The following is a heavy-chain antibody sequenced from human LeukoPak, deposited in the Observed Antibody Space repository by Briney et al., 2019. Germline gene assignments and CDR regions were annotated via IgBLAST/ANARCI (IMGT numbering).Heavy chain of an antibody. J-gene: IGHJ3*02. Sequence: HGESLKISCKGSGYSFTSYWIGWVRQLPGKGLEWMGIIYPGDSDTRYSPSFQGQVTISADKSISTAYLQWSSLKAPDTAMYYCARLVGATTSAAFDIWGQGTMVTASS. V-gene: IGHV5-51*01. CDR1: GYSFTSYW. D-gene: IGHD1-26*01. CDR2: IYPGDSDT. CDR3: ARLVGATTSAAFDI.